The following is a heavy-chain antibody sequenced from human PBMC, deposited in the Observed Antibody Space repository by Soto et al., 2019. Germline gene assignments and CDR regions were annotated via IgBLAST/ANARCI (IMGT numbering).Heavy chain of an antibody. CDR2: IYKSGRT. CDR1: VDSIGSGDFY. V-gene: IGHV4-30-4*01. D-gene: IGHD4-17*01. Sequence: SETLSLTCALSVDSIGSGDFYWTWIRQSPGKGLEYIGYIYKSGRTYYNPSLKSRPIISLDTSKSQFFLSLSSVTAADTAMYYCARSLSASYGWFEPWGQGTLVTVSS. CDR3: ARSLSASYGWFEP. J-gene: IGHJ5*02.